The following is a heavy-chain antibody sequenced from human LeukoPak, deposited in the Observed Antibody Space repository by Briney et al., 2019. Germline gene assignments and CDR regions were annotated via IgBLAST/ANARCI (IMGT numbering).Heavy chain of an antibody. CDR1: GFSFEDDG. V-gene: IGHV3-20*04. Sequence: RGSLRLSCGASGFSFEDDGISWVPPAPRKGRGRGSGFYWNGGSTAYADYVRGRFAISRDNAKISLFLQMNSLRAEDTALYYCAKDIATGYYDSSGYVLGHDAFDIWAQGTMVTVSS. J-gene: IGHJ3*02. CDR3: AKDIATGYYDSSGYVLGHDAFDI. D-gene: IGHD3-22*01. CDR2: FYWNGGST.